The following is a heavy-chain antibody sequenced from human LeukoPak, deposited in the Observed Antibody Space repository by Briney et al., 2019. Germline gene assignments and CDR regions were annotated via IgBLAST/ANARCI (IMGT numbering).Heavy chain of an antibody. D-gene: IGHD6-6*01. CDR2: IYTGGTT. CDR1: GFTFGSNG. V-gene: IGHV3-66*01. J-gene: IGHJ4*02. Sequence: PGRSLRLSCAASGFTFGSNGMNWVRQAPGKGLEWVSIIYTGGTTHYADSLKDRFTISRDDSINTLYLQMNSLRAEDTAVYYCARDSSSYYFDYWGQGTLVTVSS. CDR3: ARDSSSYYFDY.